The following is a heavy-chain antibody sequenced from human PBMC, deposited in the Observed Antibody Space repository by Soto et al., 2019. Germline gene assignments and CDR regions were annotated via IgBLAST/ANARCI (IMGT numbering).Heavy chain of an antibody. V-gene: IGHV3-30*18. CDR2: ISYDGSNK. D-gene: IGHD3-3*01. J-gene: IGHJ4*02. CDR3: AKDHLSYDFWSGYDSSGYYPSDY. Sequence: GGSLRLSCAASGFTFSSYGMQWVRHAPGKGLEWVAVISYDGSNKYYADSVKGRFTISRDNSKNTLYLQMNSLRAEDTAVYYCAKDHLSYDFWSGYDSSGYYPSDYWGQGTLVTVSS. CDR1: GFTFSSYG.